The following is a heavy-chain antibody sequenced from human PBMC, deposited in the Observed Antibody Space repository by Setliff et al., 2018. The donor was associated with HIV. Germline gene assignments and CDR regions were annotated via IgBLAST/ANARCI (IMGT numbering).Heavy chain of an antibody. J-gene: IGHJ4*02. CDR1: GGSNSSYY. D-gene: IGHD6-19*01. CDR2: IYYSGIT. CDR3: ARQFRYPNRAVAGVDY. V-gene: IGHV4-59*08. Sequence: SETLSLTCTVSGGSNSSYYWSWIRQPPGKGLEWIGYIYYSGITHYNPALKSRVTISVDTSKNQFSLKLSSVTAADTAIYFCARQFRYPNRAVAGVDYWGQGTLVTVSS.